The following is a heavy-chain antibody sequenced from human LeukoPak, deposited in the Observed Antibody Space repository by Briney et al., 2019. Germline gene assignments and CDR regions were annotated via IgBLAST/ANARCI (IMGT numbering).Heavy chain of an antibody. J-gene: IGHJ4*02. CDR1: GFTFSSYA. CDR2: ISSSSSYI. Sequence: GGSLRLSCAASGFTFSSYAMSWVRQAPGKGLEWVSSISSSSSYIYYADSVKGRFTISRDNAKNSLYLQMNSLRAEDTAVYYCARDHYDSSGYCFDYWGQGTLVTVSS. CDR3: ARDHYDSSGYCFDY. V-gene: IGHV3-21*01. D-gene: IGHD3-22*01.